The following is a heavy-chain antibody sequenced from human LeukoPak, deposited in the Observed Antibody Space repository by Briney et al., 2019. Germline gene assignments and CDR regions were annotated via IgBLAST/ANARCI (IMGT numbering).Heavy chain of an antibody. CDR1: GGSISSGGYY. V-gene: IGHV4-31*03. D-gene: IGHD2-8*01. J-gene: IGHJ4*02. CDR3: ARGRSPNGVCSDY. Sequence: SETLSLTCTVSGGSISSGGYYWSWIRQHPGKGLEWIGYIYYSGSTYYNPSLKSRVTISVDTSKNQFSLKLSSVTAADTAVYYCARGRSPNGVCSDYWGQGTLVTVSS. CDR2: IYYSGST.